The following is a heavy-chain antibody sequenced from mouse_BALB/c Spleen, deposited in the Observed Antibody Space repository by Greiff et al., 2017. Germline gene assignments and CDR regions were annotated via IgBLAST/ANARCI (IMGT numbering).Heavy chain of an antibody. CDR1: GFDFSRYW. CDR3: ASSTMITTWHFDV. J-gene: IGHJ1*01. Sequence: EVKLQESGGGLVQPGGSLKLSCAASGFDFSRYWMSWVRQVPGKGLEWIGEINPDSRTINYTPSLKDRFIISRDNAKNTLYLQMSKVRSEDTALYYCASSTMITTWHFDVWGAGTTVTVSS. D-gene: IGHD2-4*01. CDR2: INPDSRTI. V-gene: IGHV4-1*02.